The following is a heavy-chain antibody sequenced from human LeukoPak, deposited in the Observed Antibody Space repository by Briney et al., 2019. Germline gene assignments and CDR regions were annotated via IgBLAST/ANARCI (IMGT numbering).Heavy chain of an antibody. CDR3: ARVSYGSGCTFDY. Sequence: GGSLRLSCAASGFTFSDYYMSWIRQAPGKGLDWDSYISDSGNTIYYADSVKGRFTISRDTAKNSLFLQVNSLRAEDTAVYYCARVSYGSGCTFDYWGQGTLVTVSS. J-gene: IGHJ4*02. V-gene: IGHV3-11*01. D-gene: IGHD3-10*01. CDR2: ISDSGNTI. CDR1: GFTFSDYY.